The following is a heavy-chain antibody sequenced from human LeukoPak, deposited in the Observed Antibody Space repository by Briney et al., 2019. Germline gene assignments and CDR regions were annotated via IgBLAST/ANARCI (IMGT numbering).Heavy chain of an antibody. CDR1: GGTFSSYA. V-gene: IGHV1-69*13. CDR3: ARGRPSNSSSWYLD. D-gene: IGHD6-13*01. J-gene: IGHJ4*02. CDR2: IIPIFGTA. Sequence: SVKVSCKASGGTFSSYAISWVRQAPGQGLEWMGGIIPIFGTANYAQKFQGRVTITADESTSTAYMELSSLRSEDTAVYYCARGRPSNSSSWYLDWGQGALVTVSS.